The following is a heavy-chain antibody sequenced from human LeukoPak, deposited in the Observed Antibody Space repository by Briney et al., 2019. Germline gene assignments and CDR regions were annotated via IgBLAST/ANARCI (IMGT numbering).Heavy chain of an antibody. CDR3: ARARGAAGNDY. V-gene: IGHV4-59*12. J-gene: IGHJ4*02. CDR1: GGSISSYY. CDR2: IYHSGST. D-gene: IGHD6-13*01. Sequence: SETLSLTCTVSGGSISSYYWSWIRQPPGKGLEWIGEIYHSGSTNYNPSLKSRVTISVDKSKNQFSLKLSSVTAADTAVYYCARARGAAGNDYWGQGTLVTVSS.